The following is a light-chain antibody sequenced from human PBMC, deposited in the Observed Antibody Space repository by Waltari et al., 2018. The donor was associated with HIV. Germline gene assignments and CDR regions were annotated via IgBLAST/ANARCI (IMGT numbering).Light chain of an antibody. Sequence: SYELTQPLSVSVALGQTATITCGGSNIGTKNVHWYLQKPGQAPVLVIYRDFNRPSGIPERFSGSNSGNTATLTISRAQAGDEADFYCQVWDDTTAVFGGGTKLTVL. V-gene: IGLV3-9*01. CDR1: NIGTKN. CDR2: RDF. J-gene: IGLJ3*02. CDR3: QVWDDTTAV.